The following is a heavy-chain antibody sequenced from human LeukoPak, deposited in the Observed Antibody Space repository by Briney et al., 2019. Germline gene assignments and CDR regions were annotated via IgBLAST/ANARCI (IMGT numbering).Heavy chain of an antibody. D-gene: IGHD1-1*01. CDR3: ARGYEGFDY. CDR2: IVSSSSSI. J-gene: IGHJ4*02. Sequence: GGSLRLSCAASGFTFSSYAMSWVRQAPGKGLEWVSSIVSSSSSIYYADSVKGRFTISRDNAQNSLYLQMNSLRVEDTAIYYCARGYEGFDYWGQGTLVTVSS. V-gene: IGHV3-21*06. CDR1: GFTFSSYA.